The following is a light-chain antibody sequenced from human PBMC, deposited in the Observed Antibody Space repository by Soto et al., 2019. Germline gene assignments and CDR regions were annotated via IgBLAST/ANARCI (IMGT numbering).Light chain of an antibody. J-gene: IGKJ2*01. Sequence: IQLTQTKSSLPASVGDRVTITCRASQGITTYLAWYQQKPGKAPKLLIYAASALQSGVPSRFSGSGSGTDFTLTISSLQPEDFATYYCLQINSYPYTFGHGAKVDI. CDR2: AAS. V-gene: IGKV1-9*01. CDR3: LQINSYPYT. CDR1: QGITTY.